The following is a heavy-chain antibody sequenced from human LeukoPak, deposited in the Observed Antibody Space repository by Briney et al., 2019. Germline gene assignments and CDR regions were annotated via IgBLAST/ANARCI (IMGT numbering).Heavy chain of an antibody. D-gene: IGHD6-19*01. CDR3: AREGPYSSGWNPIDY. J-gene: IGHJ4*02. V-gene: IGHV3-30*02. Sequence: GGSLRLSCAASGFTFSSYGMHWVRQAPGKGLEWVAFIRYDGSNKYYADSVKGRFTISRDNAKNSLYLQMNSLRAEDTAVYYCAREGPYSSGWNPIDYWGQGTLVTVSS. CDR1: GFTFSSYG. CDR2: IRYDGSNK.